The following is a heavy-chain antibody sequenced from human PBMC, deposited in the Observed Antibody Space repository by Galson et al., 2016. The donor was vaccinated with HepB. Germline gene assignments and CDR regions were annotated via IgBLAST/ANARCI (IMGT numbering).Heavy chain of an antibody. J-gene: IGHJ5*02. V-gene: IGHV1-18*04. CDR2: ISSYSSNT. D-gene: IGHD3-16*01. CDR3: ARSEGRRTGGGGYFDP. CDR1: GYTFMNFG. Sequence: SVKVSCKASGYTFMNFGISWVRQAPGQGLEWMGWISSYSSNTNYIQRFQGRVTMTRETSTTTAYMELRNLTFDDTAVYYCARSEGRRTGGGGYFDPWGQGTLVTVSS.